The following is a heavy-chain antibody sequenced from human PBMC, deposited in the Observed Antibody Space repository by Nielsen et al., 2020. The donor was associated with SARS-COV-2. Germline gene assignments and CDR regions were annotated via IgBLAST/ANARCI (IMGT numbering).Heavy chain of an antibody. Sequence: GESLKISCAVSGFTFSSYGMHWVRQAPGKGLEWVAVIWYDGSNKYYADSVKGRFTISRDNSKNTLYLQMNSLRAEDTAVYYCAREIPHGYTYGRYYYHGMDVWGQGTTVTVSS. D-gene: IGHD5-18*01. CDR1: GFTFSSYG. CDR2: IWYDGSNK. J-gene: IGHJ6*02. CDR3: AREIPHGYTYGRYYYHGMDV. V-gene: IGHV3-33*01.